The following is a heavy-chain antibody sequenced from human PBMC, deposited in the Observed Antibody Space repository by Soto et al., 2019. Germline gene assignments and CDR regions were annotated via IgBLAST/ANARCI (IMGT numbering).Heavy chain of an antibody. J-gene: IGHJ4*02. Sequence: GSLRLSCAASGFTFSSYWMSWVRQAPGKGLEWVANIKQDGSEKYYVDSVKGRFTISRDNAKNSLYLQMNSLRAEDTAVYYCARDSGLVIPTYFDYWGQGTLVNVSS. D-gene: IGHD3-9*01. CDR3: ARDSGLVIPTYFDY. CDR2: IKQDGSEK. V-gene: IGHV3-7*03. CDR1: GFTFSSYW.